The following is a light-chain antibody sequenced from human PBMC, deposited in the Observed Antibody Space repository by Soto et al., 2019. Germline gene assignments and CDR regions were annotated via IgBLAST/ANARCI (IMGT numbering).Light chain of an antibody. CDR3: QHYSNWPPYT. Sequence: EIVLTQSQGTLSVSPGERVTLSCRASQSVITNIAWYQQKPGQAPRLLMYGASTRATGIPARFSGSGSGTQFTLTISSLQSEDVAVYYCQHYSNWPPYTFGQGTKLEIK. CDR2: GAS. V-gene: IGKV3D-15*01. J-gene: IGKJ2*01. CDR1: QSVITN.